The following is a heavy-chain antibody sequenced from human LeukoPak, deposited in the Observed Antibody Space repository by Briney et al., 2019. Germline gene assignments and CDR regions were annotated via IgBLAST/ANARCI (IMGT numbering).Heavy chain of an antibody. D-gene: IGHD6-13*01. CDR2: IYYSGST. J-gene: IGHJ5*02. Sequence: SETLSLTCTVSGGSISSGDYYWSWIRQPPGKGLEWIGYIYYSGSTYYNPSLKSRVTISVDTSKNQFSLKLSPVTAADTAVYYCARRGPGVYWFDPWGQGTLVTVSS. CDR1: GGSISSGDYY. V-gene: IGHV4-30-4*08. CDR3: ARRGPGVYWFDP.